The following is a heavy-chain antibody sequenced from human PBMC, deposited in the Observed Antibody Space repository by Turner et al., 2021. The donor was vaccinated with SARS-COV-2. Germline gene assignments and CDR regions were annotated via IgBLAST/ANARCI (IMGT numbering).Heavy chain of an antibody. Sequence: EVQLVESGGGLVQPGRSLRLSCAASGFPFDDYAMDWVRQAPGKGLEWVSGIRWNSGSIGYADSVKGRFTISRDNAKNSLYLQMNSLRAEDTAVYYCARGARGNSGWYYFDYWGQGTLVTVSS. V-gene: IGHV3-9*01. CDR1: GFPFDDYA. CDR3: ARGARGNSGWYYFDY. CDR2: IRWNSGSI. D-gene: IGHD6-19*01. J-gene: IGHJ4*02.